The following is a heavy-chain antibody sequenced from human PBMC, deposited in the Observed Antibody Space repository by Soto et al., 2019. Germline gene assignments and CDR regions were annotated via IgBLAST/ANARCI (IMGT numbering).Heavy chain of an antibody. CDR3: IGGADSSDP. D-gene: IGHD3-22*01. J-gene: IGHJ5*02. CDR1: GITFGRNW. CDR2: IKEDGSEQ. V-gene: IGHV3-7*03. Sequence: EVQLVESGGGLVQPGGSLRLSCAASGITFGRNWMNWVRQAAGKGLEWVANIKEDGSEQHYVDSVRGRFTISRDNAKKSLYLQMNSLRAEDTAVYYCIGGADSSDPWGQGILVTVSS.